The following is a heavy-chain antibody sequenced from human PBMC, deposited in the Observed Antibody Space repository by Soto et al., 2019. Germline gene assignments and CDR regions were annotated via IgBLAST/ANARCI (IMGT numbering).Heavy chain of an antibody. D-gene: IGHD6-13*01. J-gene: IGHJ6*03. CDR1: GFTFSSYW. CDR2: LYSDGSRT. CDR3: ARGARGYYYMDV. V-gene: IGHV3-74*01. Sequence: VQLVESGGGLVQPGGSLRLSCAASGFTFSSYWMHWVRQVPGKGLVWVSRLYSDGSRTSYADSVKGRFTISRDNAKNTLYLQMNSLRAEDTAVYYCARGARGYYYMDVWGKGTTVTVSS.